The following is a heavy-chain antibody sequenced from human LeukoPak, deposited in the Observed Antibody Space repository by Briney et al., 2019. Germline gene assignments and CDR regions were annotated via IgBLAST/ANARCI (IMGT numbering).Heavy chain of an antibody. CDR2: ISWNSGSI. J-gene: IGHJ3*02. CDR1: GFTFDDYA. D-gene: IGHD3-9*01. V-gene: IGHV3-9*03. CDR3: AKDPPFYDTLGDAFDI. Sequence: GGSLRLSCAASGFTFDDYAMHWVRQAPGKGLEWVSGISWNSGSIGYADSVKGRFTISRDNAKNSLYLQMNSLRAEDMAVYYCAKDPPFYDTLGDAFDIWGQGTMVTVSS.